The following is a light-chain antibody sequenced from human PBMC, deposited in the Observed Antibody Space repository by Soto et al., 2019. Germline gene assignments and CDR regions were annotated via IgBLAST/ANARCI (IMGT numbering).Light chain of an antibody. V-gene: IGLV2-18*02. CDR1: TTDIDNYDS. CDR2: DAN. CDR3: SSRTSSAALYV. Sequence: QSVLTQPPSVSGSPGQSVTISCTATTTDIDNYDSVSWYQQAPGTAPKLIIYDANNRPSGAPDRFSGSTSGNTASLTISGLQAEGETDYYCSSRTSSAALYVCGTGTKVTV. J-gene: IGLJ1*01.